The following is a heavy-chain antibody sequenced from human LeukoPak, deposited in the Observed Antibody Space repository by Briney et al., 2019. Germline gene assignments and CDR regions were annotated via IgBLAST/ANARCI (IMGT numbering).Heavy chain of an antibody. Sequence: GGSLRLSCAASGFAFSSNNMNWVRQAPGKGLEWVSYISRSSSTIYYADSVKGRFTISRDNAKNSLYLQMNCLRAEDTAVYHCARGGNWNYFDYWGQGTLVTVSS. CDR3: ARGGNWNYFDY. D-gene: IGHD3-16*01. V-gene: IGHV3-48*04. CDR1: GFAFSSNN. J-gene: IGHJ4*02. CDR2: ISRSSSTI.